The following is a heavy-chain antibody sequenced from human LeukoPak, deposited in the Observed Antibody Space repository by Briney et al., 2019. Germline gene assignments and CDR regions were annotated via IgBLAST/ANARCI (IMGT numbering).Heavy chain of an antibody. D-gene: IGHD2-21*01. CDR3: ARLGAYCGGDCYADY. CDR2: INPNSGGT. J-gene: IGHJ4*02. Sequence: ASVTVSFMASGYTFTDYYMHLLRQAPGQGLEWMGWINPNSGGTNYAQKFQGRVTMTRDTSLSTAYMALSRLRSDDTAVYSCARLGAYCGGDCYADYWGQGTLVTVSS. V-gene: IGHV1-2*02. CDR1: GYTFTDYY.